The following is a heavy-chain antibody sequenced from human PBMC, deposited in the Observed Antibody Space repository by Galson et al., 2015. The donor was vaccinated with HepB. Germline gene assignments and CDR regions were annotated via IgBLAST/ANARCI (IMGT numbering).Heavy chain of an antibody. CDR2: TYFRSKWYY. V-gene: IGHV6-1*01. Sequence: CAISGDSVSSNIAAWTWIRQSPSRGLEWLGRTYFRSKWYYDYALSVRSRITFKPDTSNNHFSLQLNSVTAADTAVYYCARGLGWFRELSARGYYYMDVWGKGTTVTVSS. J-gene: IGHJ6*03. CDR1: GDSVSSNIAA. D-gene: IGHD3-10*01. CDR3: ARGLGWFRELSARGYYYMDV.